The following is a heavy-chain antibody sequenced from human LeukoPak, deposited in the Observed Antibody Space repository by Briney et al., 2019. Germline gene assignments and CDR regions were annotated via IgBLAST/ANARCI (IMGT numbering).Heavy chain of an antibody. CDR3: ARMGGPGITMVRGVKENY. V-gene: IGHV4-34*01. CDR2: INHSGST. Sequence: PSETLSLTCAVYGGSFSGYYWSWIRQPPGKGLEWIGEINHSGSTNYNPSLKSRVTISVDTSKNQFSLKLSSVTAADTAVYYCARMGGPGITMVRGVKENYWGQGTLVTVSS. D-gene: IGHD3-10*01. CDR1: GGSFSGYY. J-gene: IGHJ4*02.